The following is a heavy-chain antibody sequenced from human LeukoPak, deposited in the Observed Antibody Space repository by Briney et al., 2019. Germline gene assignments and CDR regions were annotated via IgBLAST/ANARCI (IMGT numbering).Heavy chain of an antibody. V-gene: IGHV3-7*01. D-gene: IGHD3-3*01. J-gene: IGHJ6*03. CDR3: ARDGRYDFWSGYYSYYMDV. CDR1: GFAFSSYW. CDR2: IKQDGSEK. Sequence: QPGGSLRLSCAASGFAFSSYWMSWVRQAPGKGLEWVANIKQDGSEKYYVDSVKGRFTISRDNAKNSLYLQMNSLRAEDTAVYYCARDGRYDFWSGYYSYYMDVWGKGTTVTVSS.